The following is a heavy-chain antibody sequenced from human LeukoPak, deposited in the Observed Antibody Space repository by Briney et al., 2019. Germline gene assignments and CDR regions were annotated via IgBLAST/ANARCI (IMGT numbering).Heavy chain of an antibody. CDR3: AAQDDIVFDY. J-gene: IGHJ4*02. V-gene: IGHV4-59*11. Sequence: PSETLSLTCTVSGDSMSSHYWTWIRQPPGRGLEWIGYISYTGSTNYNPSLKSRVTMSADTSRNQFSLKLTSVTAPDTAVYFCAAQDDIVFDYWSQGILVTVSS. CDR2: ISYTGST. CDR1: GDSMSSHY. D-gene: IGHD2-15*01.